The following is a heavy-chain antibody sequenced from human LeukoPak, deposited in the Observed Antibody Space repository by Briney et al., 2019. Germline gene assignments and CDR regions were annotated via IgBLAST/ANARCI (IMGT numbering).Heavy chain of an antibody. CDR1: GFTFDDYA. CDR2: ISWNGNSM. CDR3: AKKLGGSYALFD. D-gene: IGHD1-26*01. V-gene: IGHV3-9*01. Sequence: PGGSLRLSCAASGFTFDDYAMHWVRRAPGKGLEWVSGISWNGNSMGYADSMKGRFTISRDNAKNSLYLQMNSLRAEDTALYYCAKKLGGSYALFDWGQGTLVTVSS. J-gene: IGHJ4*02.